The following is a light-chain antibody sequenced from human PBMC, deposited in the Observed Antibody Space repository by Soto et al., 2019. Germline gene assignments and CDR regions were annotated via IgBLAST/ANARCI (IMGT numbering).Light chain of an antibody. CDR3: SSFSTSITLVV. CDR2: EVN. J-gene: IGLJ2*01. Sequence: QSALTQPASVSGSPGQSITISCTGTSRDIGGYNFVSWYQHHPGKAPKLMIYEVNNRPSGVSSRFSGSKSGNTASLTNSGLQSDDEADYYCSSFSTSITLVVFGGGTKLTVL. CDR1: SRDIGGYNF. V-gene: IGLV2-14*01.